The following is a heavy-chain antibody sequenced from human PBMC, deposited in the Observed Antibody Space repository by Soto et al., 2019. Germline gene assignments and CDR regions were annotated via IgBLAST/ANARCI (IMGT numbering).Heavy chain of an antibody. CDR3: ARAAHYSSPFRWFDP. Sequence: QVQLQESGPGLVKPSQTLSLTCTVSGGSISSGGYYWSWIRQHPGKGLEWIGYIYYSGSTYDNPSLKSRVTISVDPSKNQFSLKLSSVTAADTAVYYCARAAHYSSPFRWFDPWGQGTLVTVSS. D-gene: IGHD6-13*01. J-gene: IGHJ5*02. CDR2: IYYSGST. CDR1: GGSISSGGYY. V-gene: IGHV4-31*03.